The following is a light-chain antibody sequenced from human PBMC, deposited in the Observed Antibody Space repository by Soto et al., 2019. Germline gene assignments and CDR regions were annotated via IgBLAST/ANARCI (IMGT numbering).Light chain of an antibody. Sequence: EIVLTQSPGTLSLSPGERATLSCRASQSVSSSYLAWYQQKPGQAPRLLIYGASTRATGIPARFSGSGSGTEFTLTISSLQSEDFATYYCQQYGSSGTFGQGTKVDIK. CDR1: QSVSSSY. V-gene: IGKV3-20*01. CDR3: QQYGSSGT. J-gene: IGKJ1*01. CDR2: GAS.